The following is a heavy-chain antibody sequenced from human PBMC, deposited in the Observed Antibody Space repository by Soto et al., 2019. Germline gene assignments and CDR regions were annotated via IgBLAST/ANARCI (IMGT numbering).Heavy chain of an antibody. D-gene: IGHD4-4*01. CDR3: ARVQRRSNLPDY. CDR2: INHSGST. CDR1: GGSFSGYY. J-gene: IGHJ4*02. Sequence: QVQLQQWGAGLLKPSETLSLTCAVYGGSFSGYYWSWIRQPPGKGLEWIGEINHSGSTNYNPSLKRRVTISVAVTAAHTAVYYCARVQRRSNLPDYWGQGTLVAVAS. V-gene: IGHV4-34*01.